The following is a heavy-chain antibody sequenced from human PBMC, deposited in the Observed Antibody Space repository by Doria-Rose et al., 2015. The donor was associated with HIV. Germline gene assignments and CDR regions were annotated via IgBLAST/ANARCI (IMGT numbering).Heavy chain of an antibody. Sequence: QVQLQQWGAGLVKPSETLSLTCAVFGGSFSGYYWSWIRQPPGKGLEWIGQINHSVSTNHKPSRKSRVTISLDTSKTLFSLKLSSVTAADTAVYYCARGLLRGGWNDVDYYYGMDVWGQGTTVTVSS. D-gene: IGHD1-1*01. V-gene: IGHV4-34*01. CDR2: INHSVST. J-gene: IGHJ6*02. CDR1: GGSFSGYY. CDR3: ARGLLRGGWNDVDYYYGMDV.